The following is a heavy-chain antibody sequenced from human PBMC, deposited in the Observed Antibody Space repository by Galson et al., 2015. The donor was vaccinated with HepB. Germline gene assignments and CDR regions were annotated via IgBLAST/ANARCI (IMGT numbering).Heavy chain of an antibody. CDR2: ISSSSSYI. J-gene: IGHJ3*02. CDR3: ARDLPLFLSGSYPDDAFDI. D-gene: IGHD1-26*01. Sequence: SLRLSCAASGFTFSSYSMNWVRQAPGKGLEWVSSISSSSSYIDYADSVKGRFTISRDNAKNSLYLQMNSLRAEDTAVYYCARDLPLFLSGSYPDDAFDIWGQGTMVTVSS. V-gene: IGHV3-21*01. CDR1: GFTFSSYS.